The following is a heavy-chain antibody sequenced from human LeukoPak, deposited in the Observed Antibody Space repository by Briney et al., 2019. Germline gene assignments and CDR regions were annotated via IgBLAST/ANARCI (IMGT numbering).Heavy chain of an antibody. CDR3: ARTTNGDYSYYYYMDV. D-gene: IGHD4-17*01. V-gene: IGHV2-70*11. CDR1: GLSLTTSGMC. Sequence: SGPALVKPTRTLLLTCNFSGLSLTTSGMCVSWIRQPPGQALEWLARIDWEDHKNSSTSLKTRLTISKDTSKNQAVLTMTNMDPVDTATYYCARTTNGDYSYYYYMDVWGKGTTVTVSS. J-gene: IGHJ6*03. CDR2: IDWEDHK.